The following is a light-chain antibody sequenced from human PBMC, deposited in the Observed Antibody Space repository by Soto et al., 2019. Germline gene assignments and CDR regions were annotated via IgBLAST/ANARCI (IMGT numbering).Light chain of an antibody. CDR1: QGISSW. CDR2: AAS. J-gene: IGKJ5*01. Sequence: IQMTQSPSSVSASVGDRVTLTRLARQGISSWLAWYQQKPGKAPKLLFCAASRVQSGVASRCSGRGSGTDFLITISILQAEDVANYYWQRGNRYRITFGQGTRLEIK. CDR3: QRGNRYRIT. V-gene: IGKV1D-12*01.